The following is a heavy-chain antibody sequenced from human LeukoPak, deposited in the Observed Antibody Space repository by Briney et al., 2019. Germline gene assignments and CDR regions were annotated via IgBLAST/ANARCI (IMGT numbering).Heavy chain of an antibody. Sequence: PGGSLRLSCAASGFTFSSYNMIWLRQAPGKGLEWFSRINSDRSSTSYADSVKGRFTISRDNAKNALYLQMNSLRAEDTAVYYCARDRGYYDWGQGTLVTVSS. CDR1: GFTFSSYN. CDR2: INSDRSST. J-gene: IGHJ4*02. V-gene: IGHV3-74*01. CDR3: ARDRGYYD. D-gene: IGHD2-15*01.